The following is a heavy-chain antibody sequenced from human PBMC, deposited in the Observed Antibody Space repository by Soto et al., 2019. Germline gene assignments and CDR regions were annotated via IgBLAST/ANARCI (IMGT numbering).Heavy chain of an antibody. CDR1: GYTFTSYA. CDR3: ARWGIVATINYYYYGMEV. V-gene: IGHV1-3*01. D-gene: IGHD5-12*01. J-gene: IGHJ6*02. CDR2: INAANGNT. Sequence: ASVKVSCKASGYTFTSYAMHWVRPAPGQSLEWMGWINAANGNTKYSQKFQGRVTINRETSASTAYMELSSLRSEDTAVYYCARWGIVATINYYYYGMEVWAQGTTVTVSS.